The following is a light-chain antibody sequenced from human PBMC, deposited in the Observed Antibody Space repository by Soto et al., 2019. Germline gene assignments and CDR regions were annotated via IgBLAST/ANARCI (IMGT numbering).Light chain of an antibody. CDR3: QQSYSTPPT. CDR2: AAS. J-gene: IGKJ5*01. CDR1: QSISSY. V-gene: IGKV1-39*01. Sequence: DVQMTQSPSYLSTSVGDTVTITCRASQSISSYLNWYQQKKGKAPKLLIYAASSLQSGVPSRFSGSGYGTDFNLTISSLQTEDFATYYCQQSYSTPPTFGQGTRLEIK.